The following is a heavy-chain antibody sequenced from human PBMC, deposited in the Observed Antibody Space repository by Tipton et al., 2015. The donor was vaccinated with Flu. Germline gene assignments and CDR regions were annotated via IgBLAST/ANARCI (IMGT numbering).Heavy chain of an antibody. V-gene: IGHV4-34*01. D-gene: IGHD3-10*02. CDR3: ARHTGDSVRGVIDY. CDR1: GGSLSGYF. CDR2: IYHSGTT. J-gene: IGHJ4*02. Sequence: TLSLTCAVYGGSLSGYFWSWFRQPPGKGLEWIGTIYHSGTTYYNPSLKSRLTISVDTSKNQFSLRLSSVTAADTAVYYCARHTGDSVRGVIDYWGQGTLVTVSS.